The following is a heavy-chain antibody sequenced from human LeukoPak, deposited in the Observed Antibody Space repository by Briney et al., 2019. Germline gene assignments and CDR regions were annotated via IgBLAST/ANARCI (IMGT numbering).Heavy chain of an antibody. CDR1: GGTFRDYP. D-gene: IGHD3-16*02. J-gene: IGHJ4*02. CDR3: ARASDYVWGSYPTDY. CDR2: IIPMFGTA. V-gene: IGHV1-69*13. Sequence: SVKVSCKASGGTFRDYPLSWVRQAPGQGLEWMGGIIPMFGTAKYAQNFEGRVKITADESTSTAYMELSSLRSEDTAVYYCARASDYVWGSYPTDYWGQGTLVTVSS.